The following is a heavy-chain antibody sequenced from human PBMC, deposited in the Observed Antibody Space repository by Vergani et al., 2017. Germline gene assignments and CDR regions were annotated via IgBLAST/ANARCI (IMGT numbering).Heavy chain of an antibody. CDR2: INSDGSST. V-gene: IGHV3-74*01. CDR1: GFTFSSYW. D-gene: IGHD4-11*01. J-gene: IGHJ6*02. CDR3: ARPRDYSKSLSFYYYYGMDV. Sequence: EVQLVESGGGLVQPGGSLRLSCAASGFTFSSYWMHWVRQAPGKGLVWVSRINSDGSSTSYADSVKGRFTISRDNAKNTLYLQMNSLRAEDTAVYYCARPRDYSKSLSFYYYYGMDVWGQGTTVTVSS.